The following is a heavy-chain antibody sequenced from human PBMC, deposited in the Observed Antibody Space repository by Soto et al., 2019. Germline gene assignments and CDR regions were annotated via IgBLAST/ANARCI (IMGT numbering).Heavy chain of an antibody. J-gene: IGHJ6*02. CDR3: ARDSKVREYYYYGMDV. CDR1: GGSISSYY. CDR2: IYYSGST. D-gene: IGHD3-10*01. Sequence: SETLSLTCTVSGGSISSYYWSWIRQPPGKGLEWIGYIYYSGSTNYNPSLKSRVTISVDTSKNQFSLKLSSVTAADTAVYYCARDSKVREYYYYGMDVWGQGTTVTVSS. V-gene: IGHV4-59*01.